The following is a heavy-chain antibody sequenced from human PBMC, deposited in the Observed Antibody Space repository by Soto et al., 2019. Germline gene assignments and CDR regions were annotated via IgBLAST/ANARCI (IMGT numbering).Heavy chain of an antibody. J-gene: IGHJ5*02. CDR3: ETADSWFYP. V-gene: IGHV4-38-2*01. CDR2: FYHGGST. CDR1: VYSTGSSFY. Sequence: PSETLSLTCSVSVYSTGSSFYWGWLRQAPGKGLEWIGSFYHGGSTHYNPSLKSRVTISVDTSKNQLSLRLNSVTAADTAVYFCETADSWFYPLALGALLTVS.